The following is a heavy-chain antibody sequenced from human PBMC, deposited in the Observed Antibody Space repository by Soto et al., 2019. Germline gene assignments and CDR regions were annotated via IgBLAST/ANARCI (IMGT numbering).Heavy chain of an antibody. Sequence: GGSLRLSCAASGFSFTYSAMSWVRQAPGKGLECVSGISGNGGFTYYADSVKGRFIISRDNSKDTVDLQMNSLRADDTAVYYCARFDILTGSLDYWGQGTLVTVSS. CDR1: GFSFTYSA. CDR3: ARFDILTGSLDY. D-gene: IGHD3-9*01. J-gene: IGHJ4*02. CDR2: ISGNGGFT. V-gene: IGHV3-23*01.